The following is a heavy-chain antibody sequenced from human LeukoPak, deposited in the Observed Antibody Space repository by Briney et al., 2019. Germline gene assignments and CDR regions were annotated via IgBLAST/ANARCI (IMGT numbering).Heavy chain of an antibody. J-gene: IGHJ3*02. Sequence: GGSLRLSCAASGFTFSSYWMHWVRQAPGKGLVWVSRINSDGRSTSYADSVKGRFTVSRDNAKNTLYLQMNSLRAEDTAVYYCARVPKWELLDAFDIWGQGTMVTVSS. CDR1: GFTFSSYW. V-gene: IGHV3-74*01. CDR3: ARVPKWELLDAFDI. D-gene: IGHD1-26*01. CDR2: INSDGRST.